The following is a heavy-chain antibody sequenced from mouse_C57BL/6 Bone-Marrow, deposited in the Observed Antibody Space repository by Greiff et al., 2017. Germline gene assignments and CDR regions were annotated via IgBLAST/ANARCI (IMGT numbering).Heavy chain of an antibody. D-gene: IGHD1-1*01. CDR3: SRQITTVLATKYFDV. J-gene: IGHJ1*03. V-gene: IGHV5-9*01. CDR2: ISGGGGNT. Sequence: EVHLVESGGGLVKPGGSLKLSCAASGFTFSSYTMPWVRQTPEQRLQWVAAISGGGGNTYYPHNVKGRFTFSRDNDKTSLDLQMSSLRSADTALYYCSRQITTVLATKYFDVWGKGTTVTVSS. CDR1: GFTFSSYT.